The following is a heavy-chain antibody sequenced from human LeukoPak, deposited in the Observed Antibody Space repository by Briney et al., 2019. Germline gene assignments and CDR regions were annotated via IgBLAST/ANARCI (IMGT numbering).Heavy chain of an antibody. CDR1: GFTFSSYA. CDR3: ARVSRWPRGWFDP. Sequence: PGGSLRLSCAASGFTFSSYAMSWVRQAPGKGLEWVSAISGSGGSTCYADSVKGRFTISRDNSKNTLYLQMSSLRAEDTAVYYCARVSRWPRGWFDPWGQGTLVTVSS. D-gene: IGHD6-19*01. V-gene: IGHV3-23*01. CDR2: ISGSGGST. J-gene: IGHJ5*02.